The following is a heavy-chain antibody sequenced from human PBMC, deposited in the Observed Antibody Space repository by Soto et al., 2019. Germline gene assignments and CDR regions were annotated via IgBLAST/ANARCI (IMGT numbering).Heavy chain of an antibody. J-gene: IGHJ2*01. CDR3: ACFNCYGGSRYLLDL. V-gene: IGHV1-46*01. D-gene: IGHD3-22*01. Sequence: GASVKVSCKASGYNFSTYYMHWVRQAPGQGLEWMAIINPSGGRTVSAQKFQDRITITRDTSTETVYMELGSLTSDDTAVYYCACFNCYGGSRYLLDLW. CDR2: INPSGGRT. CDR1: GYNFSTYY.